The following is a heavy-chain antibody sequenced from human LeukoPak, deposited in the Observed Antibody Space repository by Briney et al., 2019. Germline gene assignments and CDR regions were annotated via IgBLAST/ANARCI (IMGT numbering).Heavy chain of an antibody. D-gene: IGHD3-22*01. CDR3: AKDGVRGIVVVAFDY. CDR1: GFSFSSYG. Sequence: GGSLRLSCVASGFSFSSYGMNWVRQAPGKGLEWVSAISGSGGSTYYADSVKGRFTISRDNSKNTLYLQMNSLRAEDTAVYYCAKDGVRGIVVVAFDYWGQGTLVTVSS. J-gene: IGHJ4*02. V-gene: IGHV3-23*01. CDR2: ISGSGGST.